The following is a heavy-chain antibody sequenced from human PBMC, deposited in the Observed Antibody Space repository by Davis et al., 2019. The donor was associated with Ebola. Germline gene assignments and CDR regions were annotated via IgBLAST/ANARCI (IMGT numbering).Heavy chain of an antibody. Sequence: ASVKVSCKASGYTFTGYYMHWVRQAPGQGLEWMGWINPNSGGTNYAQKFQGRVTMTRDTSISTAYMELSRLRSDDTAVYYCARDLQLLWFGELSGYFDYWGQGTLVTVSS. J-gene: IGHJ4*02. CDR1: GYTFTGYY. V-gene: IGHV1-2*02. CDR3: ARDLQLLWFGELSGYFDY. CDR2: INPNSGGT. D-gene: IGHD3-10*01.